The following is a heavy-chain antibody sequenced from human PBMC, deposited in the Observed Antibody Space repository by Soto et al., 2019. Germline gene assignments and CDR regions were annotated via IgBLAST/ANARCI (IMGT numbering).Heavy chain of an antibody. J-gene: IGHJ4*02. D-gene: IGHD5-18*01. Sequence: GASVKVSCKASGGTFISYAISLLLQAPVQVLEWMGGIIPIFGTANYAQKFQGGVTITADESTSTAYMELSSLRSEDTAVYYCARDPKVFSRGYSYGGTGWGQGTLVTVSS. V-gene: IGHV1-69*13. CDR3: ARDPKVFSRGYSYGGTG. CDR1: GGTFISYA. CDR2: IIPIFGTA.